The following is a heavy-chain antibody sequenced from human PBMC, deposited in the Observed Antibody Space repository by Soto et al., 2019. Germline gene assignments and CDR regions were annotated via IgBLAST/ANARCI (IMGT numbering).Heavy chain of an antibody. V-gene: IGHV4-39*01. CDR3: ARLPSQHWVDY. CDR2: LYYNVGT. D-gene: IGHD3-16*01. Sequence: PSETLSLTCTVSGSSISSSGYNWGWIRQPPGRGLEWIGSLYYNVGTYYNPSLKSRVTISADTSANQFSLMVNSVTAADTAIYYCARLPSQHWVDYWGQGTLVTVSS. J-gene: IGHJ4*02. CDR1: GSSISSSGYN.